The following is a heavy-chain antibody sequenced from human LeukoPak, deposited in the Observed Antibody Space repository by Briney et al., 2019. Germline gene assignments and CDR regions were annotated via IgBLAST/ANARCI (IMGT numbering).Heavy chain of an antibody. J-gene: IGHJ2*01. V-gene: IGHV4-30-2*01. D-gene: IGHD5-24*01. CDR2: IYHSGST. CDR1: GGSISSGGYS. CDR3: ARGGMATPYWYFDL. Sequence: SETLSLTCAVSGGSISSGGYSWSWIRQPPGKGLEWIGYIYHSGSTYYNPSLKSRVTISVDRSKNQFSLKLSSVTAADTAVYYCARGGMATPYWYFDLWGRGTLVTVSS.